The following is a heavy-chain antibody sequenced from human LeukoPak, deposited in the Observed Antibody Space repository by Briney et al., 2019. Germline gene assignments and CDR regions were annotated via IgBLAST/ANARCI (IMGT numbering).Heavy chain of an antibody. V-gene: IGHV3-48*04. J-gene: IGHJ4*02. CDR1: GFTFSSYS. CDR3: AVDTAVVVAY. D-gene: IGHD5-18*01. Sequence: GGSLRLSCAASGFTFSSYSMNWVRQAPGKGLEWVSYISSSSSTIYYADSVKGRFTISRDNAKNSLYLQMNSLRAEDTAVYYCAVDTAVVVAYWGQGTLVTVSS. CDR2: ISSSSSTI.